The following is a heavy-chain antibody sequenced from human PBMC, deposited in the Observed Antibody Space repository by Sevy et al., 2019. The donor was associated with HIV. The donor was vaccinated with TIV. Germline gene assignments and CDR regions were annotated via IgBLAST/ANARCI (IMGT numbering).Heavy chain of an antibody. V-gene: IGHV3-23*01. Sequence: GGSLRLSCAASGFTFNTHAMNWVRQAPGKGLEWVSVISATGSSTYYADCVKGRFTISRDSSKNTLYLQMKSLTADDTAVNYCAKALNPALESMIEVIVRTLKGFDVWGQGTMVTVSS. CDR3: AKALNPALESMIEVIVRTLKGFDV. D-gene: IGHD3-22*01. J-gene: IGHJ3*01. CDR1: GFTFNTHA. CDR2: ISATGSST.